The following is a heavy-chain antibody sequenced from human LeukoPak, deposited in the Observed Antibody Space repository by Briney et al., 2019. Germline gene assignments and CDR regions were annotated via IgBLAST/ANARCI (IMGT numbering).Heavy chain of an antibody. J-gene: IGHJ6*04. CDR3: ATAPPQYCSSTSCYPNYYYYGMDV. D-gene: IGHD2-2*01. CDR2: FDPEDGET. V-gene: IGHV1-24*01. CDR1: GYTLTELS. Sequence: GASVKVSCKVSGYTLTELSMHWVRQAPGKGLEWMGGFDPEDGETIYAQKFQGRVTMTEDTSTDTAYMELSSLRSEDTAVYYCATAPPQYCSSTSCYPNYYYYGMDVWGKGTTVTVYS.